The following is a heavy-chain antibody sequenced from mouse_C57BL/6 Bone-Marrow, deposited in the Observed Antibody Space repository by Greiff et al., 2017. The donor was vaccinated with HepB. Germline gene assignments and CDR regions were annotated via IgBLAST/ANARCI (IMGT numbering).Heavy chain of an antibody. Sequence: VQLQQPGAELVKPGASVKMSCKASGYTFTSYWITWVKQRPGQGLEWIGDIYPGSGSTNYNEKFKSKATLTVDTSSSTAYMQLSSLTSEDSAVYYCARRSTTVVAPRFDYWGQGTTLTVSS. V-gene: IGHV1-55*01. J-gene: IGHJ2*01. D-gene: IGHD1-1*01. CDR2: IYPGSGST. CDR1: GYTFTSYW. CDR3: ARRSTTVVAPRFDY.